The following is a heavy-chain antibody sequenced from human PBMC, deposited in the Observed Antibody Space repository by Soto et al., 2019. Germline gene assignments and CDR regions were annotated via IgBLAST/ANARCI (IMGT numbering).Heavy chain of an antibody. Sequence: QVQLVESGGGVVRPGRSLRLTCAASGFTFSDSGMHWVRQAPGKGLEWVALVSNDGNRKYYADSVKGRFTISRDNSENTLYLQMNSLRAEDTAVYYCARWVGGSMYDNSGKYDSWGQGTLVTVSS. V-gene: IGHV3-30*03. CDR3: ARWVGGSMYDNSGKYDS. CDR1: GFTFSDSG. J-gene: IGHJ5*01. CDR2: VSNDGNRK. D-gene: IGHD3-22*01.